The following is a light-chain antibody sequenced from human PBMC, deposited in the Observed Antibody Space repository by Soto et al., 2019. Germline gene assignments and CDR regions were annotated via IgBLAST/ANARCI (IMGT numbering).Light chain of an antibody. CDR1: SGSIASNY. V-gene: IGLV6-57*02. CDR3: QSYDSSNYV. J-gene: IGLJ1*01. CDR2: EDN. Sequence: NFVLTQHHSVSESPGKKVTISCTGSSGSIASNYVQLYQQRPGSAPTTVIYEDNQRPSGVPDRFSGSIDSSSNSASLTISGLKTEDEADYYCQSYDSSNYVFGTGTKVTVL.